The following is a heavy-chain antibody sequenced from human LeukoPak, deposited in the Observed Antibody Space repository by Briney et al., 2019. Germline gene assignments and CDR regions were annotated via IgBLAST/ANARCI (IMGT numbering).Heavy chain of an antibody. D-gene: IGHD3-3*01. CDR1: GFTFSSYA. J-gene: IGHJ5*02. Sequence: GASLRLSCAASGFTFSSYAMSWVRQAPGKGLEWVSAISGSGGSTYYADSVKGRFTISRDNSKNTLYLQMNSLRAEDTAVYYCAKDPEWSPGSGGWFDPWGQGTLVPVSS. CDR3: AKDPEWSPGSGGWFDP. V-gene: IGHV3-23*01. CDR2: ISGSGGST.